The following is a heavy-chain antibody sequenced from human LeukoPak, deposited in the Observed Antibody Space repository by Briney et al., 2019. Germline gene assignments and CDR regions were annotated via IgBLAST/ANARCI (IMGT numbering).Heavy chain of an antibody. D-gene: IGHD1-26*01. CDR3: ARVVGATGPSDY. Sequence: SETLSLTCTVSGGPISSDYWSWIRQPPGKGLEWIGYIYYIGSTNYNPSLKSRITISVDTSKSHFSLKLSSVTAADTAVYYCARVVGATGPSDYWGQGTLVTVSS. CDR1: GGPISSDY. CDR2: IYYIGST. J-gene: IGHJ4*02. V-gene: IGHV4-59*01.